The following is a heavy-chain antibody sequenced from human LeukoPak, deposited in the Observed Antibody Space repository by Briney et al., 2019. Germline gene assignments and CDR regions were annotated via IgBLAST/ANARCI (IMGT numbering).Heavy chain of an antibody. J-gene: IGHJ4*02. CDR2: ISGSGGST. Sequence: PGGSLRLSCAASGFTFSTYAMSWVRQAPGKGLEWVSAISGSGGSTYYADSVKGRFTISRDNSKNTLYLQMNSLRAEDTAVYYCAKAYGDSYDELPNDYWGQGTLVTVSS. D-gene: IGHD4-17*01. V-gene: IGHV3-23*01. CDR1: GFTFSTYA. CDR3: AKAYGDSYDELPNDY.